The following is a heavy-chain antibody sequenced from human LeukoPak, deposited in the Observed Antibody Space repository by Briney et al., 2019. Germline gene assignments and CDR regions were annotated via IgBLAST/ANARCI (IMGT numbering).Heavy chain of an antibody. D-gene: IGHD5-12*01. CDR2: INQGGSVQ. V-gene: IGHV3-7*01. Sequence: PGGSLSLSCAASGFTFRSYWMSWVRHAPGKELEWVANINQGGSVQYYMDSVKGRFTISTDDAKNSLYVQMNSLRDEDTAVYYWSRFEYSGWNLEYWGQGTLVPVSS. J-gene: IGHJ4*02. CDR3: SRFEYSGWNLEY. CDR1: GFTFRSYW.